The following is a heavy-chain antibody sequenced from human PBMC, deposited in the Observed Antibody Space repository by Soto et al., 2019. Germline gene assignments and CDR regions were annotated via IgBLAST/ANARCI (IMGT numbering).Heavy chain of an antibody. CDR3: ARAVSSATYYDCIGY. Sequence: GGSLRLSCAASGFTFSNYGMHWVRQTPGKGLEWVALILYDGSNKYYADSVKGRFTISRDNSRNTLYLQMNNLRADDTAVYFCARAVSSATYYDCIGYWGRGTLVTVSS. D-gene: IGHD1-26*01. CDR2: ILYDGSNK. V-gene: IGHV3-30*03. J-gene: IGHJ4*02. CDR1: GFTFSNYG.